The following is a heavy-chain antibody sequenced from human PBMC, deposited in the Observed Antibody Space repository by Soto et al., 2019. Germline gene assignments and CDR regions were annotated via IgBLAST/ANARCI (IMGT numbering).Heavy chain of an antibody. Sequence: EVQLVESGGGVVRPGGSLRLSCAASGFTFDDYGMSWVRQAPGKGLEWVSGINWNGGSTGYADSVKGRFTISRDNAKNSLYLQMNSLRAEDTDLYHCARDAGLAVAGTELFDYWGQGTLVTVSS. D-gene: IGHD6-19*01. CDR2: INWNGGST. J-gene: IGHJ4*02. CDR1: GFTFDDYG. V-gene: IGHV3-20*01. CDR3: ARDAGLAVAGTELFDY.